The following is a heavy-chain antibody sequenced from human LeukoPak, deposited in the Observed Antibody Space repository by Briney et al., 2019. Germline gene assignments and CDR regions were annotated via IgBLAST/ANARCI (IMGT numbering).Heavy chain of an antibody. CDR2: IYYSGST. Sequence: PSETLSLTCTVSGGSISSSSYYWGWIRQPPGKGLEWIGSIYYSGSTYYNPSLKSRVTISVDTSKNQFSLKLSSVTAADTAVYYCARGGDGYNLNWGQGTLVTVSS. CDR3: ARGGDGYNLN. J-gene: IGHJ4*02. V-gene: IGHV4-39*07. D-gene: IGHD5-24*01. CDR1: GGSISSSSYY.